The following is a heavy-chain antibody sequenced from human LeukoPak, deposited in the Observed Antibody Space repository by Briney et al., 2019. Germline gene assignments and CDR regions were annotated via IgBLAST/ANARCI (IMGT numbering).Heavy chain of an antibody. Sequence: PGGSLRLSWAASGFTFSSYWMSWVRQAPGKGLEWVANIKQDGSEKYYVDSVKGRFTISRDNAENSLYLQMNSLRAEDTAVYYCARISSSWCYFDYWGQGTLVPVSS. CDR3: ARISSSWCYFDY. CDR2: IKQDGSEK. CDR1: GFTFSSYW. V-gene: IGHV3-7*01. J-gene: IGHJ4*02. D-gene: IGHD6-13*01.